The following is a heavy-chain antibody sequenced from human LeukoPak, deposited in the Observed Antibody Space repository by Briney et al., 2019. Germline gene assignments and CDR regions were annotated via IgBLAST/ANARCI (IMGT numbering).Heavy chain of an antibody. CDR1: GCIFSSYS. D-gene: IGHD2-15*01. CDR3: ARDGPAAMVDFDY. Sequence: PGGSLRLSCAASGCIFSSYSMNWVRQAPGKGLEWVSSISSSSSYIYYADSVKGRFTISRDNAKNSLYLQMNSLRAEDTAVYYCARDGPAAMVDFDYWGQGTLVTVSS. V-gene: IGHV3-21*01. J-gene: IGHJ4*02. CDR2: ISSSSSYI.